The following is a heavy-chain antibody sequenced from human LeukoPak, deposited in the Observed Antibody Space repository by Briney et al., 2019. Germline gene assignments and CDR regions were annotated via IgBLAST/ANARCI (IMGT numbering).Heavy chain of an antibody. Sequence: PGGSLRLSCAASGFTFTSYSMNWIRQAPGKGLEWVSSISVNSDYIYYGDSMKGRFTVSRDNAKNSLYLQMNSLRAEDTAVYYCARVHCSGGGCYQRNDGFEIWGQGTMVTVSS. CDR3: ARVHCSGGGCYQRNDGFEI. V-gene: IGHV3-21*01. J-gene: IGHJ3*02. CDR1: GFTFTSYS. D-gene: IGHD2-15*01. CDR2: ISVNSDYI.